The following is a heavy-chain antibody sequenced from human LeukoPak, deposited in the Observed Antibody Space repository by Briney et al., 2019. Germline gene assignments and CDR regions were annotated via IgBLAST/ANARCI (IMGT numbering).Heavy chain of an antibody. CDR3: ARGVWAPFDS. CDR2: IKQDGSEK. D-gene: IGHD7-27*01. J-gene: IGHJ4*02. Sequence: PGGGLRLSCAAPGFSINNYWMKWGRPAPGEGRGWVANIKQDGSEKNYVDSVKGRFTISRDNAKNSLILQMNSLRDEDTAVYYCARGVWAPFDSWGQGTLVSVSS. V-gene: IGHV3-7*01. CDR1: GFSINNYW.